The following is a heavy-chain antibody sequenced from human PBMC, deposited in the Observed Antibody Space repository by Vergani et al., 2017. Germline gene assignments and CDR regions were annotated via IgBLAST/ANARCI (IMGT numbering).Heavy chain of an antibody. V-gene: IGHV3-49*03. CDR3: ARVNYGDSGPCLAY. J-gene: IGHJ4*02. CDR1: GFTFGYYA. D-gene: IGHD4-17*01. Sequence: EVQLLESGGGLVQPGGSLRLSCTASGFTFGYYAMDWFRQAPGQGLEWVGGIRSKAYGQATIYAASVKGRVTISRDDSKSYLYLQMNSLQTEDTAVYYCARVNYGDSGPCLAYWGPGTLVTVSS. CDR2: IRSKAYGQAT.